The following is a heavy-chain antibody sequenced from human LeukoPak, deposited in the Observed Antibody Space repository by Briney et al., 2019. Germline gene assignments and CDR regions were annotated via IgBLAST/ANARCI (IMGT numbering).Heavy chain of an antibody. J-gene: IGHJ4*02. CDR1: GFTFSSYG. Sequence: GGSLRLSCAASGFTFSSYGMHWVRQAPGKGLEWVAFIRYDGGNKYYADSVKGRFTISRDNSKNTLYLQMNSLKTEDTAVYYCTTDEGVAGSPHWGQGTLVTVSS. CDR2: IRYDGGNK. V-gene: IGHV3-30*02. CDR3: TTDEGVAGSPH. D-gene: IGHD6-19*01.